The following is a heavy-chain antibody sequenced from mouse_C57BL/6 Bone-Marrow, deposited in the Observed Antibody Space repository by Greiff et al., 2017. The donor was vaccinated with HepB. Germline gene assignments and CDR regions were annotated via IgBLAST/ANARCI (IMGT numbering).Heavy chain of an antibody. CDR2: ILPGSGST. Sequence: QVQLQQSGAELMKPGASVKLSCKATGYTFTGYWIEWVKQRPGHGLEWIGEILPGSGSTNYNEKFKGKATFTADTSSNTAYMQLSSLTTEDSAIYYCARDHYYGSSYGWLAYWGQGTLVTVSA. CDR1: GYTFTGYW. D-gene: IGHD1-1*01. J-gene: IGHJ3*01. V-gene: IGHV1-9*01. CDR3: ARDHYYGSSYGWLAY.